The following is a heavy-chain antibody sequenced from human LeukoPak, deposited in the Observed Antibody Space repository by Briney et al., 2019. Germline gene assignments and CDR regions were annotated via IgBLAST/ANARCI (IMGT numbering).Heavy chain of an antibody. CDR3: ARVPVDFWSGSDDYFYYMDV. CDR1: GFTFSRFS. V-gene: IGHV3-48*04. Sequence: GGSLRLSCAGSGFTFSRFSMNWVRQAPGKGLEWISYITFSSDTIYYTDSVKGRFTTSRDNAKNSLYLQMSSPRAEDTAVYYCARVPVDFWSGSDDYFYYMDVWGKGTTVTVSS. CDR2: ITFSSDTI. J-gene: IGHJ6*03. D-gene: IGHD3-3*01.